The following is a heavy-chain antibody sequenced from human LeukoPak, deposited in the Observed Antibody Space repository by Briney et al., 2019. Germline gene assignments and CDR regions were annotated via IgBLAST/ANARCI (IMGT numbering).Heavy chain of an antibody. CDR1: GFTVSSNY. CDR3: AKWEYYYGSGTLVH. D-gene: IGHD3-10*01. V-gene: IGHV3-53*01. CDR2: IYSGGST. Sequence: PGGSLRLSCAASGFTVSSNYMSWVRQAPGKGLEWVSVIYSGGSTYYADSVKGRFTISRDNSKNTLYLQMNSLRAEDTAVYYCAKWEYYYGSGTLVHWGQGTLVTVSS. J-gene: IGHJ4*02.